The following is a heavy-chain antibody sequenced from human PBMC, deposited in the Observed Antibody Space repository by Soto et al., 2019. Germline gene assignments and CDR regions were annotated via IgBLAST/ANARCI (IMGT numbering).Heavy chain of an antibody. CDR1: GYTFTRSG. V-gene: IGHV1-18*01. Sequence: ASVKVSCKASGYTFTRSGISWVRQAPGQGLERMGWISTYNGDTNYAQTFQGRVTMTTDTSTSTVHMEVRSLRSDDTAVYYCAREGVAPYYYYGMDVWGQGTPVTRLL. CDR2: ISTYNGDT. J-gene: IGHJ6*02. CDR3: AREGVAPYYYYGMDV. D-gene: IGHD5-12*01.